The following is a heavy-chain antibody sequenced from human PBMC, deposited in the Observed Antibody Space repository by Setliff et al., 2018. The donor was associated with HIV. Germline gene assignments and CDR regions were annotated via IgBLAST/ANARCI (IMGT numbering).Heavy chain of an antibody. D-gene: IGHD3-16*01. Sequence: LRLSCVASGFTFSSYCMDWFRQAPGKGLEWVSSISFGSTYIYQSDSVRGRFTISRDDAKKSLYLQMNSLGAEDTAVYYCARSGGIGNYNWDVWGKGTTVTVSS. CDR3: ARSGGIGNYNWDV. V-gene: IGHV3-21*01. CDR2: ISFGSTYI. J-gene: IGHJ6*03. CDR1: GFTFSSYC.